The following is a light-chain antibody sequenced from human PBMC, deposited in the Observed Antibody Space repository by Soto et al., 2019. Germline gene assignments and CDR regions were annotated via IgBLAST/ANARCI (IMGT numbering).Light chain of an antibody. V-gene: IGKV3-11*01. CDR3: QLYGDSPMYT. CDR1: QDISTY. CDR2: DTF. Sequence: IVLTQSPASLSLYPGEKATLSCRASQDISTYLAWYQQRPGQAPRLFIYDTFNRASGAPDRFSGSGSGTVFTLTITDVAPEDFAVYYCQLYGDSPMYTFGLGTKVDIK. J-gene: IGKJ2*01.